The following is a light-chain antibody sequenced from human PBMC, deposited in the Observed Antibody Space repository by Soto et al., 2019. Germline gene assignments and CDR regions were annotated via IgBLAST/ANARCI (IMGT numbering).Light chain of an antibody. V-gene: IGLV2-14*03. J-gene: IGLJ2*01. Sequence: QSVLTQPASVSGSPGQSITISCTGISSDVGGYNYVSWYQQRPGKVPKLIIYDVTNRPSGVSNRFSGSKSGSTASLTISGLQAEDEADYYCSSYTSSSVIFGGGTKVTVL. CDR3: SSYTSSSVI. CDR1: SSDVGGYNY. CDR2: DVT.